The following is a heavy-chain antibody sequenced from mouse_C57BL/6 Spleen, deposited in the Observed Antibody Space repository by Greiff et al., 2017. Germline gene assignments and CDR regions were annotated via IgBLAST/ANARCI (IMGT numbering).Heavy chain of an antibody. CDR3: AREEDYCLDY. Sequence: LVESGAELVKPGASVKISCKASGYAFSSYWMNWVKQRPGKGLEWIGQIYPGDGDTNYNGKFKGKATLTADKSSSTAYMQLSSLTSEDSAVYFCAREEDYCLDYWGQGTTLTVSS. CDR2: IYPGDGDT. D-gene: IGHD1-1*01. CDR1: GYAFSSYW. J-gene: IGHJ2*01. V-gene: IGHV1-80*01.